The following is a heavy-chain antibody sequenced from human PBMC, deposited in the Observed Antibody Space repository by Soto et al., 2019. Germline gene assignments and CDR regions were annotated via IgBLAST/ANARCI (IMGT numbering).Heavy chain of an antibody. D-gene: IGHD3-10*01. CDR1: GFTFSSYS. J-gene: IGHJ6*02. Sequence: EVQLVESGGGLVQPGGSLRLSCAASGFTFSSYSMNWVRQAPGKGLEWVSYISSSSSTIYYADSVKGRFTISRDNAKNSLYLQMNSLRDEDTAVYYCVRDSEWFGESSTYYYYYYGMDVWGQGTTVTVSS. CDR3: VRDSEWFGESSTYYYYYYGMDV. CDR2: ISSSSSTI. V-gene: IGHV3-48*02.